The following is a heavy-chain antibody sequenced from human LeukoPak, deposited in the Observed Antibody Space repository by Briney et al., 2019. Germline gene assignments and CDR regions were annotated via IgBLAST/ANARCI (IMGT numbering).Heavy chain of an antibody. CDR2: IWHDGKHK. CDR3: ARDRGSDDPIDY. D-gene: IGHD2-15*01. CDR1: GFTLRSYG. J-gene: IGHJ4*02. Sequence: GGSLRPSCAASGFTLRSYGMHWVRQAPGTGLEWVAVIWHDGKHKYYADSVKGRFTVSRDNSKNTLYLQMDSLRVEDTAVYYCARDRGSDDPIDYWGQGTLVTVSS. V-gene: IGHV3-33*01.